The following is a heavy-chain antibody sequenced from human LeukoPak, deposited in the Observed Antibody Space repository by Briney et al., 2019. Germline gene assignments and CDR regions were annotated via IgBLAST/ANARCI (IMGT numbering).Heavy chain of an antibody. D-gene: IGHD1-26*01. CDR2: INPNSGGT. J-gene: IGHJ4*02. CDR1: GGTFSSYA. CDR3: ARDAREPLDY. Sequence: ASVKVSCKASGGTFSSYAISWVRQAPGQGLEWMGWINPNSGGTNYAQKFQGRVTMTRDTSISTAYMELSRLRSDDTAVYYCARDAREPLDYWGQGTLVTVSS. V-gene: IGHV1-2*02.